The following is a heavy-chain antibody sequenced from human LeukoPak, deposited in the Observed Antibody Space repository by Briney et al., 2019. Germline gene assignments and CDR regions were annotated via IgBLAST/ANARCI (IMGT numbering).Heavy chain of an antibody. CDR3: ARRLAGANDY. J-gene: IGHJ4*02. D-gene: IGHD1-26*01. CDR2: INHSGST. V-gene: IGHV4-34*01. Sequence: SETLSLTCAVYGGSFSGYYWSWIRQPPGKGLEWIGEINHSGSTNYNPSLKSRVTISVDTSKNQFSLKLSSVTAADTAVYYCARRLAGANDYWGQGTLVIVSS. CDR1: GGSFSGYY.